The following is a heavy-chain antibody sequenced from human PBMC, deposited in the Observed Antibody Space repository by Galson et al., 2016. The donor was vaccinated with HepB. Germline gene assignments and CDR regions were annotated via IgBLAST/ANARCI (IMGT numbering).Heavy chain of an antibody. CDR3: ARMGRGYDFWSGYYYPADY. V-gene: IGHV1-69*06. CDR2: IIPPYDTT. J-gene: IGHJ4*02. D-gene: IGHD3-3*01. Sequence: SVKVSCKASGGTFRRHAISWVRQAPGQGLEFMGGIIPPYDTTKYAQKFQGRVTITADKSTSTAYMELSSLRFEDTAVYYCARMGRGYDFWSGYYYPADYWGQGTLVTVSS. CDR1: GGTFRRHA.